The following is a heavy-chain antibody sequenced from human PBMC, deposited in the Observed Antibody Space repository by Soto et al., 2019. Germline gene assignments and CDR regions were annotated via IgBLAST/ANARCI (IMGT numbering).Heavy chain of an antibody. V-gene: IGHV3-21*06. D-gene: IGHD2-15*01. J-gene: IGHJ4*02. Sequence: GSLRLSCAASGFTFSSYSMNWVRQAPGKGLEWVSTLSSSSSYIYYADSVKGRFTIPRDNAKNSLFLQMNSLRAEDTAVYYCARVGYCSSDSCPPIDYWGQGTLVTVAS. CDR1: GFTFSSYS. CDR2: LSSSSSYI. CDR3: ARVGYCSSDSCPPIDY.